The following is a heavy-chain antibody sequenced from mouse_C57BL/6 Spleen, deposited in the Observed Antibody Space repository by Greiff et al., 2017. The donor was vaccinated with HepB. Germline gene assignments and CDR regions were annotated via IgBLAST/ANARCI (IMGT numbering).Heavy chain of an antibody. J-gene: IGHJ3*01. CDR2: INPYNGGT. CDR1: GYTFTDYY. D-gene: IGHD2-2*01. Sequence: VQLQQSGPVLVKPGASVKMSCKASGYTFTDYYMNWVKQSHGKSLEWIGVINPYNGGTSYNQKFKGKATLTVDKSSSTAYMELNSLTSEDSAVYYCARYGYGAWFAYWGQGTLVTVSA. V-gene: IGHV1-19*01. CDR3: ARYGYGAWFAY.